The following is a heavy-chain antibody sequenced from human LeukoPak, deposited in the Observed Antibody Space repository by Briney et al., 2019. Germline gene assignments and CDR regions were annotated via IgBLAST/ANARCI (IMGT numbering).Heavy chain of an antibody. Sequence: PGGPLKLSCSPSGFTFSSYSMNWVRQAPGRQLQWVSSISSSSYIYYADSVKGRFTISRDNAKNSLYLQMNSLRAEDTAVYYCARDGYRAAASYGMDVWGQGTTVTVSS. CDR3: ARDGYRAAASYGMDV. CDR1: GFTFSSYS. CDR2: ISSSSYI. D-gene: IGHD6-13*01. J-gene: IGHJ6*02. V-gene: IGHV3-21*01.